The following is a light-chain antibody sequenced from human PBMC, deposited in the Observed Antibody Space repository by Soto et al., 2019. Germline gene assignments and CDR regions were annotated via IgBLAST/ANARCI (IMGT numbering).Light chain of an antibody. CDR3: AAWDDSLYGVV. CDR1: SSNIGGNS. Sequence: QSVLTQPPSASGTPGQRVTISCSGSSSNIGGNSVIWYQQLPGTAPKLLIYSNDQRPSGVPDRFSGSKSGASASLAISGLQSDDEADYHCAAWDDSLYGVVFGGGTKLTVL. CDR2: SND. V-gene: IGLV1-44*01. J-gene: IGLJ3*02.